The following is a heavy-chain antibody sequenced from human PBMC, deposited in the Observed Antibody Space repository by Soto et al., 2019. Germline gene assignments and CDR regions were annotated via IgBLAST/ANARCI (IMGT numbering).Heavy chain of an antibody. J-gene: IGHJ4*02. D-gene: IGHD5-18*01. V-gene: IGHV1-3*01. CDR2: INAGNGNT. CDR1: GYTFTSYA. Sequence: QVQLVQCEAEVKKPGASVTVSCKASGYTFTSYAMHWVRQAPGQRLEWMGWINAGNGNTKYSQKFQGRVTITRDTSASTAYMELSSLRSEDTAVYYCARGLNGYLHYFDYWGQGTLVTVSS. CDR3: ARGLNGYLHYFDY.